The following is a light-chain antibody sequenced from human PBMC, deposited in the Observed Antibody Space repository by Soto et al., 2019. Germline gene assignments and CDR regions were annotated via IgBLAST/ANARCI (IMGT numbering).Light chain of an antibody. J-gene: IGKJ4*01. CDR3: QQYGSSLLT. Sequence: EIVLTQSPGTLSLSPGERASLSCRASQSVSSEKLAWYQQKPGQAPRLLIFDASGRATGIPERFSGSGSGTDFSLTISRLEPEDSAVYYCQQYGSSLLTFGGGTKVDIK. CDR1: QSVSSEK. V-gene: IGKV3-20*01. CDR2: DAS.